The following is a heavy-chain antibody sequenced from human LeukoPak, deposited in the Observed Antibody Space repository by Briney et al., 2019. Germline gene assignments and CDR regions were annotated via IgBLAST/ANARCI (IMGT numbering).Heavy chain of an antibody. Sequence: GGSLRLPCAASGFTFSNYAMNWVRQAPGKGLEWVSAISGTGGSTYYADSVKGRFTISRDNSKNTLYLQMNSLRAEDTAVYYCARDRLDYDFWSGYYYYYGMDVWGQGTTVTVSS. CDR1: GFTFSNYA. V-gene: IGHV3-23*01. CDR2: ISGTGGST. D-gene: IGHD3-3*01. J-gene: IGHJ6*02. CDR3: ARDRLDYDFWSGYYYYYGMDV.